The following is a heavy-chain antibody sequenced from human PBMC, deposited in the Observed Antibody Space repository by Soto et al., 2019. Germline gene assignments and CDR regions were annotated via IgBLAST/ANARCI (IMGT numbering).Heavy chain of an antibody. J-gene: IGHJ4*02. V-gene: IGHV3-7*01. Sequence: EVQLVESGGGLVQPGGSLRLSCAASGFTFSSFWMSWVRQAPGKGLEWVANIKRDGSVKYYVDSVKGRFTISRDNAMNSLYPQMNNLRAEDTAVYYCARDPLGSGWYQDGDYCGKGTLVTVSS. CDR2: IKRDGSVK. CDR3: ARDPLGSGWYQDGDY. CDR1: GFTFSSFW. D-gene: IGHD6-19*01.